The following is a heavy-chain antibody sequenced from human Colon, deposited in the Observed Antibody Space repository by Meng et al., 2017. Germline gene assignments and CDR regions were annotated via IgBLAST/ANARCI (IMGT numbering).Heavy chain of an antibody. CDR1: GFALSRVT. Sequence: QITLKESGPTLVKPTQTLTLTCSISGFALSRVTVAWTRQPPGKALECLAVIYWDDDKRYRPSLESRLTITKDTSKNQVVLTMTNVDPVDTATYYCARARELWGRPLPSPFDYWGPETLVTVSS. CDR2: IYWDDDK. V-gene: IGHV2-5*02. D-gene: IGHD7-27*01. CDR3: ARARELWGRPLPSPFDY. J-gene: IGHJ4*02.